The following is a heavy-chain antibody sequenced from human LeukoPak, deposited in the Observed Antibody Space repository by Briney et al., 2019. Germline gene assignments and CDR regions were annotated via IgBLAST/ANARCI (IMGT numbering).Heavy chain of an antibody. D-gene: IGHD4-17*01. J-gene: IGHJ3*02. V-gene: IGHV1-46*01. CDR2: IKPSGGST. Sequence: ASVKVSCKASGYTFTSYYMHWVRQAPGQGLEWRGIIKPSGGSTSYAQKFQGRLTITRGTSATTVYMEPSSLTSEDMAVYYSARDRAPKTVTSEVDAFDIWGQGTMVTVSS. CDR1: GYTFTSYY. CDR3: ARDRAPKTVTSEVDAFDI.